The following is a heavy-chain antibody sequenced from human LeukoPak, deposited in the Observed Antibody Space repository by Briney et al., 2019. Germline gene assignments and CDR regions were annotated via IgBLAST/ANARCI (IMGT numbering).Heavy chain of an antibody. Sequence: SETLSLTCTVSGASISSRSHYWGWIRQPPGKGLEWVGGFFYSGSTYYNPSLGSRVTISVDTSKSQFSLKLSSVTAADTAVYYCARSYYGSGSPMNYYMDVWGKGTTVTVSS. J-gene: IGHJ6*03. V-gene: IGHV4-39*07. CDR3: ARSYYGSGSPMNYYMDV. CDR2: FFYSGST. CDR1: GASISSRSHY. D-gene: IGHD3-10*01.